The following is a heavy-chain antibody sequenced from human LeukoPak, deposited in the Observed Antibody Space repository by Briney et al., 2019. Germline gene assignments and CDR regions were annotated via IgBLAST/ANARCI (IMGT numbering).Heavy chain of an antibody. J-gene: IGHJ4*02. CDR2: IRGNGVST. V-gene: IGHV3-23*01. Sequence: GGSLRLSCAASGFTFSNYAMSWVRQAPGKGLEWVSAIRGNGVSTYYADSVKGRFTISRDNSNNTLYLQMDNLRVEDTALYYCAKDQPTTVTSPLDYWAQGTLVTVST. CDR1: GFTFSNYA. CDR3: AKDQPTTVTSPLDY. D-gene: IGHD4-17*01.